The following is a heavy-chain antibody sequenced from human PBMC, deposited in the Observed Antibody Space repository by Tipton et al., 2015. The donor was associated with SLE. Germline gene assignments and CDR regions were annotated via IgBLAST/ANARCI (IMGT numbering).Heavy chain of an antibody. D-gene: IGHD3-10*01. CDR2: IYYSGST. Sequence: TLSLTCTVSGGSISSHYWSWIRQPPGKGLEWIGYIYYSGSTNYNPSLKSRVTISVDTSKNQFSLKLSSVTAADTAVYYCARDFGADWGQGTLVTVSS. J-gene: IGHJ4*02. CDR1: GGSISSHY. V-gene: IGHV4-59*11. CDR3: ARDFGAD.